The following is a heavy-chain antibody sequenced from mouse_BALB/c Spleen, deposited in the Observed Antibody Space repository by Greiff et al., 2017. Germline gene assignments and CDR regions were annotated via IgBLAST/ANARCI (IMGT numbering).Heavy chain of an antibody. D-gene: IGHD1-2*01. V-gene: IGHV1-5*01. CDR2: IYPGNSDT. J-gene: IGHJ4*01. CDR1: GYTFTSYW. CDR3: TRLYYGYGYYAMDY. Sequence: VQLQQSGTVLARPGASVKMSCKASGYTFTSYWMHWVKQRPGQGLEWIGAIYPGNSDTSYNQKFKGKAKLTAVTSTSTAYMELSSLTNEDSAVYYCTRLYYGYGYYAMDYWGQGTSVTVSS.